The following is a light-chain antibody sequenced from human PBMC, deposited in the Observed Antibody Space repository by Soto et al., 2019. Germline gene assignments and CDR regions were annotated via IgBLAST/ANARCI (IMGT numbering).Light chain of an antibody. J-gene: IGKJ2*01. CDR3: QQYTKWPPYT. V-gene: IGKV3-15*01. CDR1: QSVSSN. CDR2: GAS. Sequence: EIVMTQSPANLSVSPGERATLSCRASQSVSSNLAWYQQKPGQGPRLLIYGASTRATSIPARFSGSGSGTKYPLPINRLQSENFAVYYCQQYTKWPPYTFGQGTKLEIK.